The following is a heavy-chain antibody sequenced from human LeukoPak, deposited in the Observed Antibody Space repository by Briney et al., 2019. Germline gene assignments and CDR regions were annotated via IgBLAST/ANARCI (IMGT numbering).Heavy chain of an antibody. CDR2: IKTDGSST. Sequence: GGSLRLSCAASGFTFSSYWMHWVRQAPGKGLVWVSRIKTDGSSTNYADSVKGRFTVPRDNAKNTLYLQMNSLRAEDTAVYYCARDLGYYYIDVWGKGTTVTVSS. CDR3: ARDLGYYYIDV. V-gene: IGHV3-74*01. CDR1: GFTFSSYW. J-gene: IGHJ6*03.